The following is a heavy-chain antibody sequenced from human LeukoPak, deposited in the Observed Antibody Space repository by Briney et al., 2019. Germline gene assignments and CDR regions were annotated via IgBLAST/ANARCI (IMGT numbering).Heavy chain of an antibody. V-gene: IGHV1-3*04. CDR2: ISSGNGNI. CDR1: GYTFSSYA. CDR3: ARALYDSSGYYYLYYFDY. Sequence: ASVKVSCKASGYTFSSYAMHWVRQAPGQRLEWMGRISSGNGNIKYSQRFQGRVTITADESTSTAYMELSSLRSEDTAVYYCARALYDSSGYYYLYYFDYWGQGTLVTVSS. J-gene: IGHJ4*02. D-gene: IGHD3-22*01.